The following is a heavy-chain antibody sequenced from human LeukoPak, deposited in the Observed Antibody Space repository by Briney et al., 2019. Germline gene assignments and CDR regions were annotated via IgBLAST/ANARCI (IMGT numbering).Heavy chain of an antibody. D-gene: IGHD6-19*01. Sequence: PGGSLRLSCAASGFTFISYGVHWVRQAPGKGLEWVAYIRFDGTIKYYGDFVKGRFIISRQNSRNTLQLQMNSLRVEDTAVYYCGGYSSGWYCEHWGQGTLVTVSS. CDR3: GGYSSGWYCEH. CDR2: IRFDGTIK. J-gene: IGHJ4*02. CDR1: GFTFISYG. V-gene: IGHV3-30*02.